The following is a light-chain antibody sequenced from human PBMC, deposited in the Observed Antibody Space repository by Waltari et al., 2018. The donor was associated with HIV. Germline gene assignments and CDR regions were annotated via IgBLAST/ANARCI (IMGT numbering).Light chain of an antibody. CDR3: CSFAGSNFV. CDR2: DVT. CDR1: RRAVRPYDY. Sequence: QSALAQPAHVSRSPGQAITISCTGSRRAVRPYDYISVYQQPPGSAPKLILSDVTERPSGISNRVSGSKSGTTASLTISGLQAEDEAEYFCCSFAGSNFVFGSGTKVTVL. J-gene: IGLJ1*01. V-gene: IGLV2-23*02.